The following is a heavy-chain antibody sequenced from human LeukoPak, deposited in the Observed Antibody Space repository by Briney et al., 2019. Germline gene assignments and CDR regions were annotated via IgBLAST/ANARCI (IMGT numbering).Heavy chain of an antibody. CDR2: ISRSGFNT. CDR1: GFTFNIYA. J-gene: IGHJ4*02. Sequence: GGSLRLSCAASGFTFNIYAMSWVRQAPGQGLEWVSAISRSGFNTYYADSVKGRFTISRDNSKNTLFLQMNSLRAEDTAVYYCARLTISSPYYFDYWGQGILVTVSS. CDR3: ARLTISSPYYFDY. V-gene: IGHV3-23*01. D-gene: IGHD6-6*01.